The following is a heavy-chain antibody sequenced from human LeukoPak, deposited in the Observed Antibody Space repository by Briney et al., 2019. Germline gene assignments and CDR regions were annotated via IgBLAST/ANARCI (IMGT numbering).Heavy chain of an antibody. CDR2: ISNSGSTM. V-gene: IGHV3-48*01. D-gene: IGHD1-26*01. J-gene: IGHJ3*02. CDR3: ARDPVGATGGGAFDI. Sequence: GGSLRLSCAASGFTFSSFDMNWVRQAPGKGLEWLSYISNSGSTMYYADSVKGRFTISRDNSKNTLYLQMNSLRAEDTAVYYCARDPVGATGGGAFDIWGQGTMVTVSS. CDR1: GFTFSSFD.